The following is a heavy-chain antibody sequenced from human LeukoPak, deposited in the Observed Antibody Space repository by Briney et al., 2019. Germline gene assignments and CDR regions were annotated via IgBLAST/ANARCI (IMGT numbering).Heavy chain of an antibody. D-gene: IGHD6-6*01. CDR1: GYTFTSYG. CDR3: ARGDDSSSSVPFDY. Sequence: ASVKLSCTASGYTFTSYGISWVRQAPGQGLEWMGWISAYNGNTNYAQKLQGRVTMTTDTLATTAYMELRSLRSDDTAVYYCARGDDSSSSVPFDYWGQGTLVIVSS. V-gene: IGHV1-18*01. CDR2: ISAYNGNT. J-gene: IGHJ4*02.